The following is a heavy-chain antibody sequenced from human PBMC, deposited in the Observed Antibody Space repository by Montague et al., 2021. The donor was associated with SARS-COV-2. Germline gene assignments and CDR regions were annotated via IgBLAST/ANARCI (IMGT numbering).Heavy chain of an antibody. D-gene: IGHD3-9*01. Sequence: SETLSLTCSVSGDSIRSSGYYWGWIRQPPGKGLDWIGTVYYSGSTYYNPSLKSRVTISVDTSKNQFSLKLSSVTAADTAVYYCATYYDILTGYYIDAFDIWGQRTMVTVSS. CDR2: VYYSGST. J-gene: IGHJ3*02. V-gene: IGHV4-39*01. CDR3: ATYYDILTGYYIDAFDI. CDR1: GDSIRSSGYY.